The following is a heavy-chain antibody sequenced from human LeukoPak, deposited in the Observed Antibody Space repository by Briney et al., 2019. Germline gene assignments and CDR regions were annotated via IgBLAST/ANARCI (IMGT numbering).Heavy chain of an antibody. J-gene: IGHJ4*02. V-gene: IGHV1-3*01. Sequence: ASVKVSCKASGYTFTSYAMHWVRQAPGQRLEWMGWINAGNGNTKYSQKFQGRVTITRDTSASTAYTELSSLRSEDTAAYYCARESRFYSKIDYWGQGTLVTVSS. CDR2: INAGNGNT. D-gene: IGHD4-11*01. CDR1: GYTFTSYA. CDR3: ARESRFYSKIDY.